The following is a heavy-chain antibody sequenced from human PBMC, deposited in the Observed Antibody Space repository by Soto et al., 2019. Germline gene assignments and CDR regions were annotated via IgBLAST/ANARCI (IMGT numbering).Heavy chain of an antibody. Sequence: SETLSLTCTVSGGSISSSTYYWGWIRQPPGKGLEWIGSIYYSGSTSYNPSLKSLVTISVDTSKNQFSPRLNSVTAAATAVYYCARGESLFRGSFDPWGQGTRVTVSS. CDR2: IYYSGST. CDR1: GGSISSSTYY. D-gene: IGHD3-10*02. J-gene: IGHJ5*02. CDR3: ARGESLFRGSFDP. V-gene: IGHV4-39*01.